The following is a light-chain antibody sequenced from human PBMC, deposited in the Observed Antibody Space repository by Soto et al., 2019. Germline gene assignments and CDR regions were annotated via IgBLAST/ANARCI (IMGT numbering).Light chain of an antibody. Sequence: DIQMTQSPSSLSASVGDRVTITCRTRQTINNYLNWYRQKPGKVPEVLIYGASSLQRGVSSRFTGSASRTYFTLTISSLQPEDFATYYCQQVYDLPHTFGQGTKVEV. J-gene: IGKJ2*01. CDR3: QQVYDLPHT. V-gene: IGKV1-39*01. CDR2: GAS. CDR1: QTINNY.